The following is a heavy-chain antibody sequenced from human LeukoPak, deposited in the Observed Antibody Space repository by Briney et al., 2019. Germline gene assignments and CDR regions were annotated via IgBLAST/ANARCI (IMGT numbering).Heavy chain of an antibody. CDR2: ISYIGST. J-gene: IGHJ3*02. V-gene: IGHV4-59*11. CDR3: ARDPTTVTKGLDI. Sequence: PSETLSLTCTVSGGSMSSHYWSWIRQPPGKGLEWIGYISYIGSTNYNPSLKSRVTISIDTSKNQFSLKLSSVTAADTAVYYCARDPTTVTKGLDIWCQGTMVTVSS. D-gene: IGHD4-17*01. CDR1: GGSMSSHY.